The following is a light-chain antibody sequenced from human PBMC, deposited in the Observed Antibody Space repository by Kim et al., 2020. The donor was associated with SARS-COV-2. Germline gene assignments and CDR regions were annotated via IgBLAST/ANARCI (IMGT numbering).Light chain of an antibody. CDR2: GAS. CDR1: QNVSSN. Sequence: IIVTQSPATLSVSPGERATLSCRASQNVSSNLAWYQQKPGQAPGLLIYGASTRTSACPARFSGSGSGTEFTLTISSLQSEDFAVYYCQQYHDWLITFGQGTRLEIK. J-gene: IGKJ5*01. V-gene: IGKV3-15*01. CDR3: QQYHDWLIT.